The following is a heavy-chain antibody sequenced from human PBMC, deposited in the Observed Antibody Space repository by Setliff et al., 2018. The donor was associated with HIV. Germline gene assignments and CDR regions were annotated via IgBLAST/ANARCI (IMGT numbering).Heavy chain of an antibody. J-gene: IGHJ4*02. V-gene: IGHV3-13*01. D-gene: IGHD2-15*01. CDR1: GFTFSNYD. CDR2: IGTAGDT. Sequence: PGGSLRLSCAASGFTFSNYDMHWVRQVIGKGLEWVSAIGTAGDTYYPGSVKGRFTISRENAKNSLYLQMNSLRDEDTAVYYCARDDPPCGNDYWGQGTLVTVSS. CDR3: ARDDPPCGNDY.